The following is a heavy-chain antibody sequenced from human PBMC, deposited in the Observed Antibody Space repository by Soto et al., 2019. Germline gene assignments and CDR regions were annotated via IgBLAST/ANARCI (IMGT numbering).Heavy chain of an antibody. Sequence: EVQLVESGGGLVQPGGSLRLSCAASGFTFSSYWMSWVRQAPGKGLEWVANIKPDGSEKWYVDSVKGRFTISRDNAKNSLYLQMNSLRAEDTAVYYCARGDYYDTTGPFSDAFDIWGKGTMVTVSS. CDR3: ARGDYYDTTGPFSDAFDI. D-gene: IGHD3-22*01. CDR1: GFTFSSYW. V-gene: IGHV3-7*04. CDR2: IKPDGSEK. J-gene: IGHJ3*02.